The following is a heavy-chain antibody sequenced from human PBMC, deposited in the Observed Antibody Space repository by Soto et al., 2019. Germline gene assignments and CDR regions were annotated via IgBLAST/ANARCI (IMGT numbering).Heavy chain of an antibody. Sequence: GGSLRLSCAASGFTFSSYGMHWVRQAPGKGLEWVAVISYDGSNKYYADSVKGRFTISRDNSKNTLYLQMNSLRAEDTAVYYCAKVGSWGGYYTHVRFFDNDYWGQGTLVTVSS. CDR3: AKVGSWGGYYTHVRFFDNDY. J-gene: IGHJ4*02. CDR1: GFTFSSYG. V-gene: IGHV3-30*18. CDR2: ISYDGSNK. D-gene: IGHD1-26*01.